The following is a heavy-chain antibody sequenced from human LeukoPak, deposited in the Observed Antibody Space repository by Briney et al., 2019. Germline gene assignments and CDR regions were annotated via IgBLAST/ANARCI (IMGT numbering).Heavy chain of an antibody. CDR1: GYTLTELS. Sequence: EASVRVSCKVSGYTLTELSMHWVRQAPGKGLEWRGGFDPEDGETIYAQKFQGRVTMTEDTSTDTAYMELSSLRSEDTAVYYCATDASGSYGLLLGYWGQGTLVTVSS. V-gene: IGHV1-24*01. J-gene: IGHJ4*02. CDR3: ATDASGSYGLLLGY. D-gene: IGHD1-26*01. CDR2: FDPEDGET.